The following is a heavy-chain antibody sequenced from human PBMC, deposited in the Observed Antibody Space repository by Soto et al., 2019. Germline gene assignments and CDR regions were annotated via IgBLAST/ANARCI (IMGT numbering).Heavy chain of an antibody. CDR1: GSPFIPFG. D-gene: IGHD2-2*01. CDR3: ARSPQPTRGIHWYFDF. V-gene: IGHV3-30*03. J-gene: IGHJ2*01. CDR2: ISYDDVNK. Sequence: QVQLVESGGGVVQPGRSLGLPFAALGSPFIPFGMTGVAQAQARGRGGWAAISYDDVNKYYADSVKGRFTISRDNSKNTLYVQMNSLKPEDTAVYYCARSPQPTRGIHWYFDFWGRGILVAVSS.